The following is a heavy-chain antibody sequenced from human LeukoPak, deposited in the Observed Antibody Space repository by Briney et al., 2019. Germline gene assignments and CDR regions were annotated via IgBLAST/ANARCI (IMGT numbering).Heavy chain of an antibody. V-gene: IGHV7-4-1*02. CDR1: GYRFPRCG. J-gene: IGHJ4*02. CDR3: ARDDPGGDGVEVAAQ. CDR2: ININTGDT. D-gene: IGHD6-19*01. Sequence: AGVKVSRKSSGYRFPRCGLNWVREAPGQGLEWVGWININTGDTTYAQKFTGRFVFSLHISVSTAYLQISSLKAEDIAVYYCARDDPGGDGVEVAAQWGRGTLVSVSS.